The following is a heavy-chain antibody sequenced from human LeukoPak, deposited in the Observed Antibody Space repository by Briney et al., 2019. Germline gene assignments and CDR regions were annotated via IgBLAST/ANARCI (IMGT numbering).Heavy chain of an antibody. CDR3: TRAVAAADFSPGY. J-gene: IGHJ4*02. Sequence: AGRSLRLSCAASGFTFSSYSMNWVRQAPGKGLEWISCISSRSSYRYYADSVKGRFTISRDNAKNSVYLQMNSLRADDTAVYYCTRAVAAADFSPGYWGQGTLVTVSS. CDR2: ISSRSSYR. D-gene: IGHD3/OR15-3a*01. CDR1: GFTFSSYS. V-gene: IGHV3-21*01.